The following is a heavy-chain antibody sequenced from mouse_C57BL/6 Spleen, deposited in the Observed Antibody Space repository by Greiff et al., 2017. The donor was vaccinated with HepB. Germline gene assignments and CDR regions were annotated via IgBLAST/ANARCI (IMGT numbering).Heavy chain of an antibody. CDR2: IYPGDGDT. Sequence: QVQLKQSGPELVKPGASVKISCKASGYAFSSSWMNWVKQRPGKGLEWIGRIYPGDGDTNYNGKFKGKATLTADKSSSTAYMQLSSLTSEDSAVYFCARKGLLRVFDYWGQGTTLTVSS. D-gene: IGHD1-1*01. J-gene: IGHJ2*01. V-gene: IGHV1-82*01. CDR3: ARKGLLRVFDY. CDR1: GYAFSSSW.